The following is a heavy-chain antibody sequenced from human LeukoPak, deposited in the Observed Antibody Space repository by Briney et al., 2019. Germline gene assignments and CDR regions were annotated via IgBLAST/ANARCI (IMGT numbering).Heavy chain of an antibody. J-gene: IGHJ6*02. V-gene: IGHV6-1*01. Sequence: SQTLSLTCAISGDSVSSNSAAWNWIRQSPSRGLEWLGRTYYRSKWYNDYAVSVKSRITINPDTSKNQFYLQLNSVTPEDTAVYYCARDLGYSSSWSKARYYGMDVWGQGTTVTVSS. CDR3: ARDLGYSSSWSKARYYGMDV. D-gene: IGHD6-13*01. CDR2: TYYRSKWYN. CDR1: GDSVSSNSAA.